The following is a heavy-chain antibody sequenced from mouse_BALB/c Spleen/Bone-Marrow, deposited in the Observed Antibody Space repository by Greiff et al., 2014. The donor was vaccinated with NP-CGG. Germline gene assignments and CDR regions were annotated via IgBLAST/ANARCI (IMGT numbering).Heavy chain of an antibody. V-gene: IGHV5-12-2*01. CDR2: ISNGGGST. D-gene: IGHD2-10*02. Sequence: LQQSGGGLVQPGGSLKLSCAASGFTFSSYTMSWVRQTPEKRLEWVAYISNGGGSTYYPDTVKGRFTISRDNAKNTLYLQMSSLKSEGTAMYYCARRVWSRGGDYWGQGTSVTVSS. J-gene: IGHJ4*01. CDR1: GFTFSSYT. CDR3: ARRVWSRGGDY.